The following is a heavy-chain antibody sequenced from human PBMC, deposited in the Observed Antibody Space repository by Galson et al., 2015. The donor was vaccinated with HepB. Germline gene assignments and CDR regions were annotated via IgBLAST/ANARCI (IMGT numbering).Heavy chain of an antibody. CDR2: IYHSGST. CDR1: GGSISSSNW. Sequence: ETLSLTCAVSGGSISSSNWWSWVRQPPGKGLEWIGEIYHSGSTNYNPSLKSRVTISVDKSKNQFSLKLSSVTAADTAVYYCARDSGWELRLLDYWGQGTLVTVSS. V-gene: IGHV4-4*02. J-gene: IGHJ4*02. D-gene: IGHD5-12*01. CDR3: ARDSGWELRLLDY.